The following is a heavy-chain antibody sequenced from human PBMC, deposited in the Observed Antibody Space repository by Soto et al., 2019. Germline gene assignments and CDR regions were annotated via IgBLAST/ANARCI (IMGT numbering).Heavy chain of an antibody. CDR3: VRDLTDGYVDFDS. J-gene: IGHJ5*01. Sequence: GGSLRLSCAASEFTFSNYWMHWVRQAPGKGLVWVSRINPDGFNTIYADSVRGRFTISRDNAKNTLYLQMNSLRAEDTAVYYCVRDLTDGYVDFDSWGQGTPVTVSS. D-gene: IGHD5-12*01. CDR1: EFTFSNYW. V-gene: IGHV3-74*01. CDR2: INPDGFNT.